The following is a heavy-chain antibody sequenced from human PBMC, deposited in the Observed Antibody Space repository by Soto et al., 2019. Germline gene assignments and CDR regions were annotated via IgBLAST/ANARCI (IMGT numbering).Heavy chain of an antibody. J-gene: IGHJ4*02. Sequence: QVQLVQSGAEVKKPGSSVKVSCKASGGTFSSYTISWVRQAPGQGLEWMGRIIPILGIANYAQKFQGRVTSTADKSTRTAYMELSSLRSEDTAVYYCARDLLTTVTTGFDYWCQGTLVTVSS. V-gene: IGHV1-69*08. CDR2: IIPILGIA. D-gene: IGHD4-17*01. CDR1: GGTFSSYT. CDR3: ARDLLTTVTTGFDY.